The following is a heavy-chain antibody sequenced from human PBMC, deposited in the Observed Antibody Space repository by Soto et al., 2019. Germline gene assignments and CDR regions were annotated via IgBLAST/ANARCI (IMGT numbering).Heavy chain of an antibody. CDR1: GYTFTKYW. D-gene: IGHD3-3*01. CDR3: ARLGFNYDFLSGYYNVHHYYGIDV. J-gene: IGHJ6*02. V-gene: IGHV5-51*01. CDR2: IYPGDSDT. Sequence: GESLKISCQASGYTFTKYWVGWVRQMPGKGLEWMGIIYPGDSDTRCSPSFQGQVTISADKSINSVYLQWSSLKASDTATYYCARLGFNYDFLSGYYNVHHYYGIDVWGQGTTVTVSS.